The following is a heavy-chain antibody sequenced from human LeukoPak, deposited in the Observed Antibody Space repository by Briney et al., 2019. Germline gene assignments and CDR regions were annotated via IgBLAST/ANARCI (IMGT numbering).Heavy chain of an antibody. J-gene: IGHJ4*02. CDR3: ASHRSDISGYYSIDY. CDR2: ISSSSSTI. Sequence: GGSLRLSCAASGFTFSIYSMNWVRQAPGKGLEWVSYISSSSSTIYYADSVKGRFTISRDNAKNSLYLQINSLRVEDTAVYYCASHRSDISGYYSIDYWGQGTLVIVSS. V-gene: IGHV3-48*01. D-gene: IGHD3-22*01. CDR1: GFTFSIYS.